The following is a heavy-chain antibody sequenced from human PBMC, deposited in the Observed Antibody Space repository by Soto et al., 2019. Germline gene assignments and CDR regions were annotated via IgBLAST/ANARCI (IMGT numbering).Heavy chain of an antibody. CDR3: ARESRCVNGACGHVFDI. D-gene: IGHD2-8*01. CDR2: IYYSGST. V-gene: IGHV4-59*12. Sequence: QVQLQESGPGLVTPSETLSLTCTVYGGSISTYYWTCIRQSPEKGLERLGNIYYSGSTNYSPSRNSRLTFSLDKSKNDCSRKLRSVTAADTAVYDGARESRCVNGACGHVFDICGRGTKVTVSS. CDR1: GGSISTYY. J-gene: IGHJ3*02.